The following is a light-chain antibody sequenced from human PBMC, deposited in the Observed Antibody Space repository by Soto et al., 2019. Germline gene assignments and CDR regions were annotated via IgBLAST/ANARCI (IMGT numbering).Light chain of an antibody. CDR3: QLYGSSPPRT. J-gene: IGKJ1*01. CDR1: QSVSSTY. CDR2: GAS. V-gene: IGKV3-20*01. Sequence: EIVLTQSPGTLSLSPGEIATLSCRASQSVSSTYLGWYQQKPGQAPRLLIYGASSRATGIPDRFSGSGSGRDFTLTIARLEPEDLAVYYCQLYGSSPPRTFGQGTKVEIK.